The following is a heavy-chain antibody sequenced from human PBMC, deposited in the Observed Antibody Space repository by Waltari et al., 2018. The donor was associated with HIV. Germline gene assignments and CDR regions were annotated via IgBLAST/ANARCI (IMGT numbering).Heavy chain of an antibody. CDR1: GFTFSNYW. V-gene: IGHV3-74*01. CDR3: ARRHSSEGILDY. Sequence: EVQLVESGGGLVQPGGSLRLSCVASGFTFSNYWMHWVRQGPGKGLVWGSRSKGDESRIRYADSVKGRFTISRDNARNTRYLQMNSLRAEDTAVYYCARRHSSEGILDYWGQGTLVTVSS. D-gene: IGHD6-19*01. J-gene: IGHJ4*02. CDR2: SKGDESRI.